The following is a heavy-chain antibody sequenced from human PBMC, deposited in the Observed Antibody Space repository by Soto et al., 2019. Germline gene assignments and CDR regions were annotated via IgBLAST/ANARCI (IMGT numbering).Heavy chain of an antibody. CDR2: IIPILGIA. J-gene: IGHJ6*02. D-gene: IGHD5-18*01. CDR3: ARDGSGYSYGSPPPNYYYYYGMDV. CDR1: GGTFSSYT. V-gene: IGHV1-69*04. Sequence: SVKVSCKASGGTFSSYTISWVRQAPGQGLEWMGRIIPILGIANYAQKFQGRVTITADKSTSTAYMELSSLRSEDTAVYYCARDGSGYSYGSPPPNYYYYYGMDVXX.